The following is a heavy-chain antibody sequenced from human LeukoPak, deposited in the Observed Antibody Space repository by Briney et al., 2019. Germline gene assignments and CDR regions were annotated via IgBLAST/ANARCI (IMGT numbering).Heavy chain of an antibody. Sequence: GRSLRLSCAASGFTFSSYAMHWVRQAPGKGLEWVAVISYDGSNKYYADSVEGRFTISRDNSKNTLYLQMNSLRAEDTAVYYCARNLWFGELSGFDPTDYWGQGTLVTVSS. J-gene: IGHJ4*02. CDR1: GFTFSSYA. CDR2: ISYDGSNK. V-gene: IGHV3-30-3*01. CDR3: ARNLWFGELSGFDPTDY. D-gene: IGHD3-10*01.